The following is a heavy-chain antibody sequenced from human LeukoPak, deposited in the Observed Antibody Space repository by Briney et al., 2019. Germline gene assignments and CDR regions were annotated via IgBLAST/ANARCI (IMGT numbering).Heavy chain of an antibody. Sequence: ASVKVSCKAFGYSFIRHHIHWVRQAPGQGLEWMGVLKLYDGSIRYAQKFQGRVTMTSDTSTSTVYMELSSLRSEDTAMYYCARDDCSSTSCYVDPPYYYGMDVWGQGTTVTVSS. CDR1: GYSFIRHH. V-gene: IGHV1-46*01. D-gene: IGHD2-2*01. CDR3: ARDDCSSTSCYVDPPYYYGMDV. J-gene: IGHJ6*02. CDR2: LKLYDGSI.